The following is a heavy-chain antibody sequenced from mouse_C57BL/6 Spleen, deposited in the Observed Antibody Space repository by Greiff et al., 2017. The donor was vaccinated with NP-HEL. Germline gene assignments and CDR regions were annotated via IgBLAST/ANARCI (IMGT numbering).Heavy chain of an antibody. D-gene: IGHD1-1*01. Sequence: DVMLVESGGGLVKPGGSLKLSCAASGFTFSDYGMHWVRQAPEKGLEWVAYISSGSSTIYYADTVKGRFTISRDNAKNTLFLQMTSLRSEDTAMYYCAGGYGSSSFFDYWGQGTTLTVSS. J-gene: IGHJ2*01. CDR3: AGGYGSSSFFDY. CDR2: ISSGSSTI. CDR1: GFTFSDYG. V-gene: IGHV5-17*01.